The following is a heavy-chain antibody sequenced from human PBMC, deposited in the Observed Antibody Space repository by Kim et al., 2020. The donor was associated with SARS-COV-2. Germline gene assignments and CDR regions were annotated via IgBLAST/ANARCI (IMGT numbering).Heavy chain of an antibody. V-gene: IGHV3-30*04. J-gene: IGHJ4*01. D-gene: IGHD3-10*01. CDR1: GFTFSSYA. CDR3: ARDEAPYGSGSAFDY. Sequence: GGSLRLSCAASGFTFSSYAMHWVRQAPGKGLEWVAVISYDGSNKYYADSVKGRFTISRDNSKNTLYLQMNSLRAEDTAVHYCARDEAPYGSGSAFDYWG. CDR2: ISYDGSNK.